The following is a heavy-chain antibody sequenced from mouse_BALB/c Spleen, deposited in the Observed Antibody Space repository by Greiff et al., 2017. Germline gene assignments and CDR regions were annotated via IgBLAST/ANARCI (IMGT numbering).Heavy chain of an antibody. CDR1: GFSLTSYG. CDR3: ARREGRRYAMDY. V-gene: IGHV2-2*02. CDR2: IWSGGST. Sequence: VKLMESGPGLVQPSQSLSITCTVSGFSLTSYGVHWVRQSPGKGLEWLGVIWSGGSTDYNAAFISRLSISKDNSKSQVFFKMNSLQANDTAIYYCARREGRRYAMDYWGQGTSVTVSS. D-gene: IGHD2-14*01. J-gene: IGHJ4*01.